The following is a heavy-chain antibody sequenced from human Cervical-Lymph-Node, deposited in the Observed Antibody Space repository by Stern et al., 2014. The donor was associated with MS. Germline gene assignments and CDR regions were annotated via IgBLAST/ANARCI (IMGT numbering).Heavy chain of an antibody. CDR3: ARAPYYYDSSGYYTPAWFDP. D-gene: IGHD3-22*01. CDR2: IYTSGST. J-gene: IGHJ5*02. V-gene: IGHV4-61*02. Sequence: QVQLQESGPGLVKPSQTLSLTCTVSGGSISSGSYYWSWIRQPAGKGLEWIGRIYTSGSTNYNPSLKSRVTISVDTSKNPFSLQLSSGTAADTAVYYCARAPYYYDSSGYYTPAWFDPWGQGTLVTVSS. CDR1: GGSISSGSYY.